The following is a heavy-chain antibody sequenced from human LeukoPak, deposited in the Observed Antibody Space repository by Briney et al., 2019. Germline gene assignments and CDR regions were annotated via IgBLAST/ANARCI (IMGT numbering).Heavy chain of an antibody. CDR2: IHSSGRT. D-gene: IGHD3-22*01. CDR3: ARDSNYYYDSSGYDY. J-gene: IGHJ4*02. CDR1: GGPINNYY. Sequence: SETLSLTCTVSGGPINNYYWSWVRRSPGKGLEWIGYIHSSGRTNCKPSLKSRVTIGVDTSKNQFSLKLSSVTAADTAVYYCARDSNYYYDSSGYDYWGQGTLVTVSS. V-gene: IGHV4-59*12.